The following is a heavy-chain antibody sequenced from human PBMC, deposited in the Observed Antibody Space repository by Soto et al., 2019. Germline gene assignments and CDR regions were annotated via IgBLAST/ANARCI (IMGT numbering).Heavy chain of an antibody. J-gene: IGHJ4*02. CDR1: GGSISSGGYS. CDR3: ARVRGYGYNPLIDY. D-gene: IGHD5-12*01. V-gene: IGHV4-30-2*01. CDR2: IHHSGST. Sequence: QLQLQESGSGLVKPSQTLSLTCAVSGGSISSGGYSWSWIRQPPGKGLEGIGYIHHSGSTYYNPSLKSRVTTSVDRSKNQFSLKLSSVTAADTAVYYCARVRGYGYNPLIDYWGQGTLVTVSS.